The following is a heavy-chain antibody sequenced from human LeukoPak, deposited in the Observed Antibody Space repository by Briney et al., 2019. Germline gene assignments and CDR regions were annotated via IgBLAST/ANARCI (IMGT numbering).Heavy chain of an antibody. CDR2: ISSSNNTI. CDR1: GFTFSSYG. D-gene: IGHD2-21*02. V-gene: IGHV3-48*02. J-gene: IGHJ4*02. CDR3: ARSTYCGGDCYPALGY. Sequence: TGGSLRLSCAASGFTFSSYGMNWVRQAPGKGLEWVSYISSSNNTIYYADSVKGRFTISRDNAKNSLYQQMNSLRDEDTAVYYCARSTYCGGDCYPALGYWGQGTLVTVSS.